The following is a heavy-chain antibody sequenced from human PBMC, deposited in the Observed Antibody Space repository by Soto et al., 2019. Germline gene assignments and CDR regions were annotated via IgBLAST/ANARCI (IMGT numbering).Heavy chain of an antibody. CDR2: ISSSSSTI. CDR1: GFTFSSYS. Sequence: GGSLRFSCAASGFTFSSYSMNWVRQAPGKGLEWVSYISSSSSTIYYADSVKGRFTISRDNAKNSLYLQMNSLRAEDTAVYYCAKAYPLRNHYGGNLDYWGQGTLVSVSS. J-gene: IGHJ4*02. V-gene: IGHV3-48*01. D-gene: IGHD4-17*01. CDR3: AKAYPLRNHYGGNLDY.